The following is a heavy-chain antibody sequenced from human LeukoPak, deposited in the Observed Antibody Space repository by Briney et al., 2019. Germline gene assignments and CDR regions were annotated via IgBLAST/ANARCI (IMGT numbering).Heavy chain of an antibody. J-gene: IGHJ4*02. V-gene: IGHV5-51*01. CDR3: AKLGRTYGDRYFDY. Sequence: GESLQISSKASGYIFTSYWIGRVRQMPGKGLEWMVIIYPGDSDTRYSTSFQGQVTISADKSISTAYLQWSSLKASDTAMYYCAKLGRTYGDRYFDYWGQGTLVTVSS. CDR2: IYPGDSDT. D-gene: IGHD4-17*01. CDR1: GYIFTSYW.